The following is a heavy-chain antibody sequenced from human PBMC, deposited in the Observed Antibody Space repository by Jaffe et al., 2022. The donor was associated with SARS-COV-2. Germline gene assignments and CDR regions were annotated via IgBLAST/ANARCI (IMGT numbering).Heavy chain of an antibody. Sequence: QVQLQQSGPGLVKPSQTLSLTCAIYGDSVSSNSAAWNWFRQSPSRGPEWLGRTSYRSKWNFDYAVSVKSQITINPDTSKNHFSLQLKPVTPEDTATYYCARLRDCSSHDGVCWGQGTLVTVSS. CDR1: GDSVSSNSAA. J-gene: IGHJ4*02. D-gene: IGHD6-13*01. CDR2: TSYRSKWNF. V-gene: IGHV6-1*01. CDR3: ARLRDCSSHDGVC.